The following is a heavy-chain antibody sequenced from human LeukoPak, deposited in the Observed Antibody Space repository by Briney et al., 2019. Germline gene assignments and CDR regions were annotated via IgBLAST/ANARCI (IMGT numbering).Heavy chain of an antibody. CDR2: ISSSSSII. D-gene: IGHD4-17*01. CDR1: GFTFSRYS. Sequence: GGSLRLSCAASGFTFSRYSMKWVRQAPGKGLEWVSYISSSSSIIYYADSVKGRFTISRDNAQNSLYLQMNSLRDEDTAVYYCARDLYGDYLVDYRGQGTLVTVSS. V-gene: IGHV3-48*02. J-gene: IGHJ4*02. CDR3: ARDLYGDYLVDY.